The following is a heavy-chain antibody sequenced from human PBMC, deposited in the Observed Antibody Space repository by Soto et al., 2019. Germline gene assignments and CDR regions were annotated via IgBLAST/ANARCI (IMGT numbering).Heavy chain of an antibody. J-gene: IGHJ4*02. CDR1: GFTFSSYG. CDR3: AKVDYSGWYDY. CDR2: ISYDGSNK. Sequence: QVQLVESGGGVVQPGRSLRLSCAASGFTFSSYGMHWVRQAPGKGLEWVAVISYDGSNKYYADSVKGRFTISRDNSKNTLYQQMNSLRAEDTAVYYCAKVDYSGWYDYWGQGTLVTVSS. D-gene: IGHD6-19*01. V-gene: IGHV3-30*18.